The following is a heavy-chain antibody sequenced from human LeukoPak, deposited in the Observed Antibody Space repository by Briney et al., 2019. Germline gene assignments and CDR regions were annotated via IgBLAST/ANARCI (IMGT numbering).Heavy chain of an antibody. J-gene: IGHJ4*02. Sequence: GGSLRLSCAASGFTSSSYGMHWVRQAPGKGLEWVAFIRYDGSNKYYADSVKGRFTISRDNSKNTLYLQMNSLRAEDTAVYYCAKDKGYSSSWYTSDYWGQGTLVTVSS. D-gene: IGHD6-13*01. V-gene: IGHV3-30*02. CDR1: GFTSSSYG. CDR3: AKDKGYSSSWYTSDY. CDR2: IRYDGSNK.